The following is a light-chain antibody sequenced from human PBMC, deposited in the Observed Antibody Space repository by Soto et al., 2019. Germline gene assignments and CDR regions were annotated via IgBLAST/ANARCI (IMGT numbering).Light chain of an antibody. CDR3: QQYNNWPM. CDR2: GAS. V-gene: IGKV3-20*01. CDR1: QSVSSGY. J-gene: IGKJ1*01. Sequence: LSQSPGTLSLSPGERATLSCRASQSVSSGYLAWYQQKPGQAPRLRIYGASSSATGIPDRFGGSGSGTDFPLNISRLEPEDFAVYYCQQYNNWPMFGQGTKVAI.